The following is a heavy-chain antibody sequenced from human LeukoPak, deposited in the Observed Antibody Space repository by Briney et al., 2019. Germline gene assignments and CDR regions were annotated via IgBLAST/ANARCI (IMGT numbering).Heavy chain of an antibody. D-gene: IGHD3-22*01. Sequence: SETLSLTCTVSGGSISSYYWSWIRQPPGKGLEWIGYIYYSGSTNYNPSLKSRVTISVDTSKNQFSLKLSSVTAADTAVYYCARLKYYYDSSGYRAEYFQHWGQGTLVTVSS. J-gene: IGHJ1*01. CDR3: ARLKYYYDSSGYRAEYFQH. CDR1: GGSISSYY. CDR2: IYYSGST. V-gene: IGHV4-59*01.